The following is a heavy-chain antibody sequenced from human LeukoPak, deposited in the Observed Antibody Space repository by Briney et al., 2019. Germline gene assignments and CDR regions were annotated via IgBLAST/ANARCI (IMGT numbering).Heavy chain of an antibody. J-gene: IGHJ4*02. CDR3: AKRIYDILTGQTGFDY. Sequence: PGGSLRLSCAAFGFTFSSYAMSWVRQAPGKGLEWVSAISGSGGSTYYADSVKGRFTISRDNSKNTLYLQMNSLRAEDTAVYYCAKRIYDILTGQTGFDYWGQGTLVTVSS. V-gene: IGHV3-23*01. D-gene: IGHD3-9*01. CDR2: ISGSGGST. CDR1: GFTFSSYA.